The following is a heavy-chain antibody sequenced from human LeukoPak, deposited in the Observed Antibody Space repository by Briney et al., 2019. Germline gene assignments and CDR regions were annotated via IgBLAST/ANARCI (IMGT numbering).Heavy chain of an antibody. CDR2: IFYSGST. J-gene: IGHJ5*02. V-gene: IGHV4-61*01. CDR1: AGSVSSASYY. CDR3: ARAKNDYGDYNWFGP. Sequence: SETLSLTCSVSAGSVSSASYYWSWIRQPPGKGLEWIGYIFYSGSTNYNPSLKSRVTISVDTSKNQFSLKLSSVTAADTAVYYCARAKNDYGDYNWFGPWGQGTLVTVSS. D-gene: IGHD4-17*01.